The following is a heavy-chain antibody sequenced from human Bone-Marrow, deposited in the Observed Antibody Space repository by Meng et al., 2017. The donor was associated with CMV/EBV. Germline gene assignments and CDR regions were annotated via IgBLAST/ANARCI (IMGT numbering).Heavy chain of an antibody. CDR1: GYTFTGYY. V-gene: IGHV1-2*02. CDR2: INPNSGGT. D-gene: IGHD4-17*01. Sequence: SCKASGYTFTGYYMHWVRQAPGQGLEWMGWINPNSGGTNYAQKFQGRVTMTRDTSISTAYMELSRLRPDDTAVYYCARDFHGDYPDYWGQGTLVTVSS. CDR3: ARDFHGDYPDY. J-gene: IGHJ4*02.